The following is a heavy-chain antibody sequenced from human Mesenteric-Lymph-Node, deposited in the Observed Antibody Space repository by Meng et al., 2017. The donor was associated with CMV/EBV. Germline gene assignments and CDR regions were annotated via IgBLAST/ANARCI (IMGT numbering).Heavy chain of an antibody. J-gene: IGHJ4*02. D-gene: IGHD3-10*01. CDR1: SYA. CDR2: IIPIFGIL. CDR3: ASRFYYYGSGNHYNALGSFDY. V-gene: IGHV1-69*01. Sequence: SYAISWVPQAPGQGLEWMGGIIPIFGILNYAQNLQGRVTITADESTGTAYMELSSLRSEDTAVYYCASRFYYYGSGNHYNALGSFDYWGQGTLVTV.